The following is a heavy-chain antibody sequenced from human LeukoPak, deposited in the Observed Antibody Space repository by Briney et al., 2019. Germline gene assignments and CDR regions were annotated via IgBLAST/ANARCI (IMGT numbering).Heavy chain of an antibody. CDR3: ARVDGSCSGGSCPSGNWFDP. J-gene: IGHJ5*02. CDR2: IYHSGST. D-gene: IGHD2-15*01. V-gene: IGHV4-38-2*02. CDR1: GYSISSGYY. Sequence: SETLSLTCTVSGYSISSGYYWGWIRQPPGKGLEWIGSIYHSGSTYYNPSLKSRVTISVDTSKDQFSLKLSSVTAPDTAVYYCARVDGSCSGGSCPSGNWFDPWGQGTLVTVSS.